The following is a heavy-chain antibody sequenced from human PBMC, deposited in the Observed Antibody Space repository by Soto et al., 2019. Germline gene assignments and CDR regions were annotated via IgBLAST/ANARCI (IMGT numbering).Heavy chain of an antibody. J-gene: IGHJ4*02. Sequence: QVHLQESGPGLVTPSQTLSLTCAVSGGSISSGGYFWGWIRQHPGKGLEWIGYIYHSGTTYYNPSLKSRLTISVDTSKNHFSLNLTSVTAADTAVYYCASVRYSYGTFDFWGQGTLVTVSS. CDR1: GGSISSGGYF. D-gene: IGHD5-18*01. V-gene: IGHV4-31*11. CDR2: IYHSGTT. CDR3: ASVRYSYGTFDF.